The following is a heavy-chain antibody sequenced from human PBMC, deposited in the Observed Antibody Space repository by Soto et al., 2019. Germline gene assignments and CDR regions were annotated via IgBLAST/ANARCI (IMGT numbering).Heavy chain of an antibody. CDR2: INPNSGGT. J-gene: IGHJ3*02. CDR1: GYTFTGYY. D-gene: IGHD2-2*01. CDR3: ARSRGYCSSTSCSSFDI. V-gene: IGHV1-2*04. Sequence: ASVKVSCKASGYTFTGYYMHWVRQAPGQGLEWMGWINPNSGGTNYAQKFQGWVTMTRDTSISTAYMELSRLRSDDTAVYYCARSRGYCSSTSCSSFDIWGKGTMVTVS.